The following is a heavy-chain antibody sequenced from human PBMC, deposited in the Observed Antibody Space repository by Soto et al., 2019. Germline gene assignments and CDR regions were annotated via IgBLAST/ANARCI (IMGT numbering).Heavy chain of an antibody. CDR1: GFTFSSYG. D-gene: IGHD3-22*01. Sequence: QVQLVESGGGVVQPGRSLRLSCAASGFTFSSYGMHWVRQAPGKGLEWVAVISYDGSNKYYADSVKGRFTISRDNSKNTLYLQMNSLRAEDTAVYYCAKVLRDSSGFGPADHRPPGYYYYYGMDVWGQGTTVTVSS. CDR2: ISYDGSNK. V-gene: IGHV3-30*18. CDR3: AKVLRDSSGFGPADHRPPGYYYYYGMDV. J-gene: IGHJ6*02.